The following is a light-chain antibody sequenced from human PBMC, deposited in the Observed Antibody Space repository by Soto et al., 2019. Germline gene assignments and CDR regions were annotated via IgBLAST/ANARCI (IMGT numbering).Light chain of an antibody. V-gene: IGKV1-5*01. CDR2: DAS. J-gene: IGKJ1*01. CDR3: QQYNTYSA. CDR1: QSISTY. Sequence: DIQMTQSPSSLSASVGDRVTITCRASQSISTYLIWYQQKPGKAPKLLIYDASSLKSGVPSRFSGSGSGTEFTLTISSLQPDDFATYYCQQYNTYSAFGQGTKVAIK.